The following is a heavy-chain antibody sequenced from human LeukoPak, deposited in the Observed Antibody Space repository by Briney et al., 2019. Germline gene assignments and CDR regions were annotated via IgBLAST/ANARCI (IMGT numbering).Heavy chain of an antibody. CDR3: ARVLADAFDI. D-gene: IGHD3-3*01. J-gene: IGHJ3*02. Sequence: SVKVSCKASGGTFSSYAISWVRQTPGQGLEWMGGIIPIFGTANYAQKFQGRVTITADESTSTAYMELSSLRSEDTAVYYCARVLADAFDIWGQGTMVTVSS. CDR2: IIPIFGTA. CDR1: GGTFSSYA. V-gene: IGHV1-69*01.